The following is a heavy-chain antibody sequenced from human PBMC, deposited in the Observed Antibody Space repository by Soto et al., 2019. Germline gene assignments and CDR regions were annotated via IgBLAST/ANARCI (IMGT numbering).Heavy chain of an antibody. J-gene: IGHJ4*02. Sequence: SETLSLTCTVSGGSISSYYWSWIRQSPGQGLEWIGSFHNSGSIHYNPPFKSRATISVDTSKNQFSLKLSSVTAADTAVYYCARHTPAISISDHWGQGTLVTVSS. CDR2: FHNSGSI. CDR1: GGSISSYY. D-gene: IGHD2-15*01. CDR3: ARHTPAISISDH. V-gene: IGHV4-59*08.